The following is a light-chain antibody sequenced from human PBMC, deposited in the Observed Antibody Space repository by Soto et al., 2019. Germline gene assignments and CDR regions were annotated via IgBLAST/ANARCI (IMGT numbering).Light chain of an antibody. CDR1: TGAVTTGHW. Sequence: QAVVTQEPSLTVSPGGTVTLTCASSTGAVTTGHWPHWFQQKPGQTPRKLIYDTNNRHSWTPARFSGSLLGGKAALTLSDAQPEDEADYYCLLIYENVGEVFGAGTKLTVL. CDR2: DTN. CDR3: LLIYENVGEV. J-gene: IGLJ1*01. V-gene: IGLV7-46*01.